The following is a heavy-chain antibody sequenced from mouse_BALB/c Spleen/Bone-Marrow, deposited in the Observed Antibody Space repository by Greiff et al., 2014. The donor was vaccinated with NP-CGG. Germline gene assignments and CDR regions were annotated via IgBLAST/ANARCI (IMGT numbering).Heavy chain of an antibody. J-gene: IGHJ2*01. CDR3: ARQPYYFDY. V-gene: IGHV3-6*02. CDR1: GYSITSDYY. CDR2: ISYDGRN. Sequence: VQLKDSGPGLVKPSQSLSLTCSVTGYSITSDYYWNWIRQFPGNQLEWMGYISYDGRNNYNPSLKNRISITRDTSKNQFFLKXXXVTXEDTATYYCARQPYYFDYWGQGTTLTGSS.